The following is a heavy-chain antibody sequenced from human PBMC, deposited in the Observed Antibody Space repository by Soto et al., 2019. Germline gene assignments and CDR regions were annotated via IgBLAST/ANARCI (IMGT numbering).Heavy chain of an antibody. CDR1: GGTFSSYA. CDR2: IIPIFGTA. Sequence: QVQLVQSGAEVKNPGSSVKVSCKASGGTFSSYAISWVRQAPGQGLEWMGGIIPIFGTANYAQKFQGRVTITADESTSTAYMELSSLRSEDTAVYYCARCGVTMVRGVIGTNWFDPWGQGTLVTVSS. D-gene: IGHD3-10*01. J-gene: IGHJ5*02. CDR3: ARCGVTMVRGVIGTNWFDP. V-gene: IGHV1-69*01.